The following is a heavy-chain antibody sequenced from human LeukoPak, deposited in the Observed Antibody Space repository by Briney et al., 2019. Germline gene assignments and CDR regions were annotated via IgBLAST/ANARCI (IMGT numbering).Heavy chain of an antibody. CDR3: ARFADYGGSEY. V-gene: IGHV1-2*02. CDR2: INPNSGGT. D-gene: IGHD4-17*01. Sequence: ASVKVSCKASGYTYTGYYMHWVRLAPGQGLEWMGWINPNSGGTNYAQKFQGRVTMTRDTSISTAYLELSRLRSDDTAVYYCARFADYGGSEYWGQGTLVTVSS. J-gene: IGHJ4*02. CDR1: GYTYTGYY.